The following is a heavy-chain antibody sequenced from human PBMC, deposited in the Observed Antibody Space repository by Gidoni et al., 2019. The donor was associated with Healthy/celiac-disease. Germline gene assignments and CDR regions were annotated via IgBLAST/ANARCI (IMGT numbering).Heavy chain of an antibody. CDR3: SKDRVRDCSSTSCYPDYYYGMDV. J-gene: IGHJ6*02. CDR2: ILYDGSNK. D-gene: IGHD2-2*01. V-gene: IGHV3-30*18. CDR1: GFTFSSYG. Sequence: WSMRLSCAAPGFTFSSYGMHWVRQAPGKGLEWVAVILYDGSNKYYADSVKGRLTISRDNSKNTLYLQMNILRAEDTAVYYCSKDRVRDCSSTSCYPDYYYGMDVWGQGTTVTVSS.